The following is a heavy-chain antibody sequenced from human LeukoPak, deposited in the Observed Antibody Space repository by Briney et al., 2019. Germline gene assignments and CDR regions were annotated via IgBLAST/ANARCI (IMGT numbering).Heavy chain of an antibody. V-gene: IGHV1-46*01. Sequence: ASVKVSCKASGGTFRSYAISWVRQAPGQGLEWMGIINPSGGSTSYAQKFQGRVTMTRDTSTSTVYMELSSLRSEDTAVYYCARDLGPYYDILTGLDYWGQGTLVTVSS. CDR1: GGTFRSYA. D-gene: IGHD3-9*01. CDR2: INPSGGST. CDR3: ARDLGPYYDILTGLDY. J-gene: IGHJ4*02.